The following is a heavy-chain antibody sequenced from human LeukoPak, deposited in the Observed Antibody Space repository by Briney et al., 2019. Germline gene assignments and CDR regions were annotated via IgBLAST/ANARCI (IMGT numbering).Heavy chain of an antibody. CDR2: TSGVTT. CDR3: AKAGDSAAAGTDY. Sequence: GGSLRLSCAASGFTFSNYAMSWVRQAPGKGLEWVSTTSGVTTYYADSVKGRFTISRDNSMNTLYLQMDSLRAEDTAVYYCAKAGDSAAAGTDYWGQGTLVTVSS. V-gene: IGHV3-23*01. D-gene: IGHD6-13*01. CDR1: GFTFSNYA. J-gene: IGHJ4*02.